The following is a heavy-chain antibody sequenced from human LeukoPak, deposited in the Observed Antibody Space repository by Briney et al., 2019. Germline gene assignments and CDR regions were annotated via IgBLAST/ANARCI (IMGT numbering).Heavy chain of an antibody. CDR2: IYTSGST. J-gene: IGHJ6*03. Sequence: SETLSLTCTASGGSISSGTYYWGWIRQPAGKGLEWIGRIYTSGSTNYNPSLKSRVTISVDTSKNQFSLRLSSVTAADTAVYYCARDQYYYYMDVWGKGTTVTVSS. CDR3: ARDQYYYYMDV. CDR1: GGSISSGTYY. V-gene: IGHV4-61*02.